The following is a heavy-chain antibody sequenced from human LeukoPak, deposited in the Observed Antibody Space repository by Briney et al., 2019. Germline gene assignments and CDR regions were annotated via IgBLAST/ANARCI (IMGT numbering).Heavy chain of an antibody. CDR3: AKAKAVAGITSPFFY. V-gene: IGHV3-30*02. CDR1: GFTFSSYG. J-gene: IGHJ4*02. Sequence: PGGSLRLSCAASGFTFSSYGMHWVRQAPGKGLEWVAFIRFDGSNKYYADSVKGRFIISRDNSKNTLYLQMNSLRTEDTAVYYCAKAKAVAGITSPFFYWGQGALVTVSS. D-gene: IGHD6-19*01. CDR2: IRFDGSNK.